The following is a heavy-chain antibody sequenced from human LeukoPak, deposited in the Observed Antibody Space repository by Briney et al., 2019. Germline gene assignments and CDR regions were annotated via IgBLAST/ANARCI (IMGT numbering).Heavy chain of an antibody. CDR3: AKGRGRYTGGGAFDI. V-gene: IGHV3-48*04. CDR2: ISSSSSTI. J-gene: IGHJ3*02. D-gene: IGHD1-26*01. CDR1: GFTFSSYG. Sequence: PGGSLRLSCAASGFTFSSYGMHWVRQAPGKGLEWVSYISSSSSTIYYADSVKGRFTISRDNAKNSLFLQVNSLRAEDTAVYYCAKGRGRYTGGGAFDIWGQGTMVTVSS.